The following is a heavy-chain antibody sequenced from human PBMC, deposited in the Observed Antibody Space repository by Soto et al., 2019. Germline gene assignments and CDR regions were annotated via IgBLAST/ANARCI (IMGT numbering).Heavy chain of an antibody. V-gene: IGHV3-21*01. CDR2: ISSSSSYI. J-gene: IGHJ3*02. CDR1: GFTFSSYS. Sequence: EVQLVESGGGLVKPGGSLRLSCAASGFTFSSYSMNWVRQAPGKGLEWVSSISSSSSYIYYADSVKGRFTISRDNAKNSLYRQMNSLRAEDTAVYYCAREGMTVADAFDIWGQGTMVTVSS. D-gene: IGHD4-17*01. CDR3: AREGMTVADAFDI.